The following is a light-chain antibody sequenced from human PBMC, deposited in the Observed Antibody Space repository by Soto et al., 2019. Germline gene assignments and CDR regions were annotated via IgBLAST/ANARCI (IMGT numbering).Light chain of an antibody. CDR1: QSVHSRY. CDR3: QQYGSSSWT. CDR2: GAS. J-gene: IGKJ1*01. Sequence: EIVLTQSPGTLSLSPGERATLSCRASQSVHSRYLAWYQQKPGQAPRLLIYGASSRATGIPDRFSGSGSETNFNLTISRLEPEDFAVYYCQQYGSSSWTFGQGTKVQIK. V-gene: IGKV3-20*01.